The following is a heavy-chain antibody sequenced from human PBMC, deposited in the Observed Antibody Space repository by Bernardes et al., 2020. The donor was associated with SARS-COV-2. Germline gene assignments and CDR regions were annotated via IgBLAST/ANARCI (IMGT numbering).Heavy chain of an antibody. CDR1: GFTLSSYA. J-gene: IGHJ2*01. CDR3: ARILRDNGFGSGYYDL. D-gene: IGHD4-17*01. V-gene: IGHV3-21*01. Sequence: ALIFSCEASGFTLSSYAMNWVRQAPGTGLQWVSSITTRSNYNQYTDSVEGRFTISRDNAKNSLYLEMTSLRAEDTAIYYCARILRDNGFGSGYYDLWGRGTLVTVSS. CDR2: ITTRSNYN.